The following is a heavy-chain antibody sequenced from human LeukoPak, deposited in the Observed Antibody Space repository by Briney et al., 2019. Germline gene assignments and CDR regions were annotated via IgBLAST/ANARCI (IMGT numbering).Heavy chain of an antibody. V-gene: IGHV3-9*01. CDR1: GFTFDDYA. D-gene: IGHD1-14*01. CDR3: AKDNNSYYYYYMDV. J-gene: IGHJ6*03. Sequence: PGGSLRLSCAASGFTFDDYAMHWVRQAPGKGLEGGSGISWNSGSIGYADSVKGRFTIYRDNAKNSLYLQMNSLRAEDTALYYCAKDNNSYYYYYMDVWGKGTTVTVSS. CDR2: ISWNSGSI.